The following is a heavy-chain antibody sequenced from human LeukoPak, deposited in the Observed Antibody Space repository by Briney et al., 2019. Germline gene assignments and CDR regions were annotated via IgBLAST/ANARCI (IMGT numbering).Heavy chain of an antibody. D-gene: IGHD6-19*01. V-gene: IGHV1-2*02. CDR2: INPNSGGT. J-gene: IGHJ4*02. CDR1: GYTFTGYY. Sequence: ASVKVSCKASGYTFTGYYMHWVRQAPGQGLEWMGWINPNSGGTNYAQKFQGRVTMTRDTSISTAYMELSRLRSDDTAVYYCARVSTGWYHYFDSWGQGTLVTVSS. CDR3: ARVSTGWYHYFDS.